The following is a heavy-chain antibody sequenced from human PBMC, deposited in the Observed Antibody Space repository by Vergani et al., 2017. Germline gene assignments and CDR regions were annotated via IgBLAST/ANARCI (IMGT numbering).Heavy chain of an antibody. V-gene: IGHV3-7*01. D-gene: IGHD3-10*01. CDR3: ASGHYYGSGSYPN. Sequence: EVQLVESGGGLVQPGGSLRLSCAASGFTFSSYWMSWVRQAPGKGLEWVANIKQDGSEKYYVDSVKGRFTISRDNAKNSLYLQMNSLRAEDTAVYYCASGHYYGSGSYPNWGQGTLVTVSS. CDR2: IKQDGSEK. CDR1: GFTFSSYW. J-gene: IGHJ4*02.